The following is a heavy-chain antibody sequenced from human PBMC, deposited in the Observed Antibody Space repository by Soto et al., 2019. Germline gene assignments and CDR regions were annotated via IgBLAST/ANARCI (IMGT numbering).Heavy chain of an antibody. CDR2: IYYSGST. V-gene: IGHV4-30-4*01. CDR1: GGSISSGDYY. D-gene: IGHD3-22*01. Sequence: SETLSLTCTVSGGSISSGDYYWSWIRQPPGKGLEWIGYIYYSGSTYYNPSLKSRVTISVDTSKNQFSLKLSSVTAVDPAVYYCARDSGYDSSGYSHRGFDPWGQGTLVTVSS. CDR3: ARDSGYDSSGYSHRGFDP. J-gene: IGHJ5*02.